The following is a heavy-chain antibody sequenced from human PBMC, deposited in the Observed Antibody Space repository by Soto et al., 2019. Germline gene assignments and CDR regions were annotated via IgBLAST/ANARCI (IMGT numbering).Heavy chain of an antibody. Sequence: GESLKISCAASGFTFSSYWMSWVRQAPGKGLEWVANIKQDGSEKYYVDSVKGRFTISRDNAKNSLYLQMNSLRAEDTAVYYCAREQRVDAFDIWGQGTMVTVSS. J-gene: IGHJ3*02. CDR3: AREQRVDAFDI. CDR2: IKQDGSEK. V-gene: IGHV3-7*03. CDR1: GFTFSSYW.